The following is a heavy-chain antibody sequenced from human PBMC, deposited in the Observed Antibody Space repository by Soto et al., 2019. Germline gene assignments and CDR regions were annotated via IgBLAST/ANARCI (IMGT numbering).Heavy chain of an antibody. V-gene: IGHV4-31*03. J-gene: IGHJ6*02. CDR2: IYYSGTI. CDR1: GGSXSSXXXX. Sequence: QVQLQESGPGLVKPSQTLSLTCNVSGGSXSSXXXXWXXXXQHPGKGLEWIGHIYYSGTIYYNPSLXXRLXXXXXXXXXXXXXXXXXXXXXXXXXXXXXXXXXXXXXXXXXXXXXXXXMDVWGXGTTVIVSS. CDR3: XXXXXXXXXXXXXXXXXXXXXMDV.